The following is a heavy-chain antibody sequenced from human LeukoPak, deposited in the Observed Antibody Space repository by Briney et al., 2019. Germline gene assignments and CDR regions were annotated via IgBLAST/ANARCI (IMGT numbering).Heavy chain of an antibody. J-gene: IGHJ6*02. Sequence: EASVKVSCKVSGYTLTELSMHWVRQAPGKGLEGMGGFYPEDGETIYAQKFQGRVTMTEDTSTDTAYMELSSLRSEDTAVYYCATDSSSWYERYGMDVWGQGTTVTVSS. D-gene: IGHD6-13*01. CDR3: ATDSSSWYERYGMDV. CDR2: FYPEDGET. CDR1: GYTLTELS. V-gene: IGHV1-24*01.